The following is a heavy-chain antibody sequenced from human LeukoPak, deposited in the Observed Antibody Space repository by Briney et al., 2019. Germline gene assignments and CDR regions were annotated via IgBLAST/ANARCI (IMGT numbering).Heavy chain of an antibody. D-gene: IGHD3-16*02. CDR1: GFTFGSYA. V-gene: IGHV3-64*01. J-gene: IGHJ4*02. Sequence: PGGSLRLSCAASGFTFGSYAMHWVRQAPGKGLEYVSAISSNGGSTYYANSVKGRFTISRDNSKNTLYLQMGSLRAEDMAVYYCARANTFGGVIASDYWGQGTLVTVSS. CDR2: ISSNGGST. CDR3: ARANTFGGVIASDY.